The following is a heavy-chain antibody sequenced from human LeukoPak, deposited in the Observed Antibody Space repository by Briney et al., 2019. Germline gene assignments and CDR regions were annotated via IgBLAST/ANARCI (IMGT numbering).Heavy chain of an antibody. CDR1: GGSFSGYY. V-gene: IGHV4-34*01. D-gene: IGHD4-17*01. CDR3: ARVTVTVDY. Sequence: SETLSLTCAVYGGSFSGYYWSWIRQPPGKGLEWIGEINHSGSTNYNPSLKSRVTISVDTSKNQFPLKLSSVTAADTAVYYCARVTVTVDYWGQGTLVTVSS. J-gene: IGHJ4*02. CDR2: INHSGST.